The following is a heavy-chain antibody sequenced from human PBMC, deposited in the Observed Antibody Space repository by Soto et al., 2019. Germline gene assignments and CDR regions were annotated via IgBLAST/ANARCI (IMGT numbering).Heavy chain of an antibody. CDR3: AKDGGYSYGYSPRYYYGMDV. CDR2: ISGSGGST. J-gene: IGHJ6*02. CDR1: GFTFSSYA. D-gene: IGHD5-18*01. V-gene: IGHV3-23*01. Sequence: PGGSLRLSCAASGFTFSSYAMSWVRQAPGKGLELVSAISGSGGSTYYADSVKGRFTISRDNSKNTLYLQMNSLRAEDTAAYYCAKDGGYSYGYSPRYYYGMDVWGQGTTVTVSS.